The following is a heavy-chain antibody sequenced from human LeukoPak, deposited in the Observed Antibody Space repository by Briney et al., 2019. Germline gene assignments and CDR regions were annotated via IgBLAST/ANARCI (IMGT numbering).Heavy chain of an antibody. D-gene: IGHD5-12*01. CDR1: GGSISSYY. Sequence: SETLSLTCTVSGGSISSYYWSWIRQPPGKGLEWIGCIYYSGSTNYNPSLKSRVTISVDTSKNQFSLKLSSVTAADTVVYYCARMVATVFRFDPWGQGTLVTVSS. CDR2: IYYSGST. V-gene: IGHV4-59*08. CDR3: ARMVATVFRFDP. J-gene: IGHJ5*02.